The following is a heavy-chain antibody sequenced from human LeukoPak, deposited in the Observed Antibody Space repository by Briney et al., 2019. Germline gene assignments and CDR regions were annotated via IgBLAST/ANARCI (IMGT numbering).Heavy chain of an antibody. D-gene: IGHD3-22*01. CDR1: GGSFSGYY. CDR3: ARGFSRGGYGY. CDR2: INHSGST. Sequence: SETLSLTCAVYGGSFSGYYWSWIRQPPGKGLEWIGEINHSGSTNYNPSLKSRVTISVDTSKNQFSLKLSSETAADTAVYYCARGFSRGGYGYWGQGTLVTVSS. V-gene: IGHV4-34*01. J-gene: IGHJ4*02.